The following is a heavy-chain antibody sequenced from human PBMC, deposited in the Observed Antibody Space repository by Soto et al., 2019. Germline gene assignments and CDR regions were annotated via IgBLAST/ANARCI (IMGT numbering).Heavy chain of an antibody. CDR2: IWYDGSNK. Sequence: HVKLVESGGGVVQPGRSLRLSCAASGFTFSSYGMHWVRQAPGKGLEWVTVIWYDGSNKYYADSVKGRFTISRDNSKNTLYLQMNSLRAEDTAVYYCARGIAAAGTRYYYYMDVWGKGTTVTVSS. D-gene: IGHD6-13*01. V-gene: IGHV3-33*01. J-gene: IGHJ6*03. CDR1: GFTFSSYG. CDR3: ARGIAAAGTRYYYYMDV.